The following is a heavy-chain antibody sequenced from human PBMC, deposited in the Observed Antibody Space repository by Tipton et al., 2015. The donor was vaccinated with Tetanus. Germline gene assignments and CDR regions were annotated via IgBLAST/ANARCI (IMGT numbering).Heavy chain of an antibody. CDR2: ISGYSGNT. J-gene: IGHJ4*02. V-gene: IGHV1-18*01. CDR3: ARDYFGSGSNYYFDY. CDR1: GYTFTRYG. Sequence: QLVQSGAEVKKPGASVKVSCKASGYTFTRYGLTWVRQAPGQGPEWMGWISGYSGNTNYAPKFQGRVTMTTDTTTNTAYMELRSLRSNDTAVYYCARDYFGSGSNYYFDYWGQGSQVSVSS. D-gene: IGHD3-10*01.